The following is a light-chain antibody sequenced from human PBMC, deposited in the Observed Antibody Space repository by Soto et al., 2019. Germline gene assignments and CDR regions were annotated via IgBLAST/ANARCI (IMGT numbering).Light chain of an antibody. CDR2: EVS. CDR1: SSDVGSYNL. J-gene: IGLJ3*02. Sequence: QSVLTQPASVSGSPGQSITISCTGTSSDVGSYNLVSWYQQHPGRAPKLMIYEVSDRPSGVSNRFSGSKSGNTASLTISGLQAEDEADYYCSSYTSSKTWVFGGGTKLTVL. CDR3: SSYTSSKTWV. V-gene: IGLV2-14*02.